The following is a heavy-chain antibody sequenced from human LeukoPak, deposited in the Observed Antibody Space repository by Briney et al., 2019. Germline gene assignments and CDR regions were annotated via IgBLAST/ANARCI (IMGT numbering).Heavy chain of an antibody. J-gene: IGHJ4*02. CDR3: ARAEMAT. CDR1: LGTFISYA. D-gene: IGHD5-24*01. CDR2: IIPIFGIA. Sequence: SVKVSCKPSLGTFISYAISWVRQAPGQGLEWMGRIIPIFGIANFAQKFQGTVTITTDKSTSTAYRELSSLRSEDTAVYYCARAEMATWGQGNLVTVSS. V-gene: IGHV1-69*04.